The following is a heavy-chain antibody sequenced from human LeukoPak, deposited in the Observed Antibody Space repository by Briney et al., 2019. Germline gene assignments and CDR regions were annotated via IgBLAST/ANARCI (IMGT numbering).Heavy chain of an antibody. Sequence: PGGSLRLSCAASGFTFSDYYMSWIRQAPGKGLEWVSYISGSSSSTVYADSVKGRFTISRDNAKNSLCLQMNSLRAEDTAVYYCARAERMGGDYWGQGTLVTVSS. V-gene: IGHV3-11*05. D-gene: IGHD3-16*01. J-gene: IGHJ4*02. CDR3: ARAERMGGDY. CDR1: GFTFSDYY. CDR2: ISGSSSST.